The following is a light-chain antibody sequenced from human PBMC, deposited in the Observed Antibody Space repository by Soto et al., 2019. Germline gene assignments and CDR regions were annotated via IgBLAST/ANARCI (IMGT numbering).Light chain of an antibody. Sequence: QSVLTQPPSASGTPGQTVTISCSGSSSNIGSNYVYWYQQLPGTAPKILIYRNNQRPSGVPGRFSGSKSGTSASLAISGLGSEDEADYYCTAWDDSLGGHVVFGGGTKLTVL. CDR3: TAWDDSLGGHVV. J-gene: IGLJ2*01. CDR2: RNN. CDR1: SSNIGSNY. V-gene: IGLV1-47*01.